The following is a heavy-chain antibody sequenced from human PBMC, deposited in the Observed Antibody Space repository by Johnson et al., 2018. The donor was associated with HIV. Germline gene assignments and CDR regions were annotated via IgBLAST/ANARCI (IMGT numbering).Heavy chain of an antibody. V-gene: IGHV3-15*01. CDR3: ARALLSASTIGAFDI. J-gene: IGHJ3*02. CDR1: GFTFSNAW. CDR2: IKSKTDGGTT. D-gene: IGHD5-24*01. Sequence: VQLVESGGNLVQPGGSLRLSCAASGFTFSNAWMTWVRQAPGKGLEWVGRIKSKTDGGTTDYAAPVKGRFTISRDDSKNTLYLQMNSLKTEDTAVYYCARALLSASTIGAFDIWGQGTMVTVSS.